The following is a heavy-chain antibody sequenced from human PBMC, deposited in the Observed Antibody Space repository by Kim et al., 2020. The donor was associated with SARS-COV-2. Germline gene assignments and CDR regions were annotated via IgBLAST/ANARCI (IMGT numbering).Heavy chain of an antibody. D-gene: IGHD3-22*01. Sequence: SETLSLTCTVSGGSIRSADHYWSWIRQAPGKGLEWIGYMYNSGSTSYNPSLKSRVTISADTSKNQFSLRLNSVTAADTAVYYCARDARKHFYDSSGQTNWGAGTLVTVSS. CDR2: MYNSGST. V-gene: IGHV4-30-4*01. J-gene: IGHJ1*01. CDR3: ARDARKHFYDSSGQTN. CDR1: GGSIRSADHY.